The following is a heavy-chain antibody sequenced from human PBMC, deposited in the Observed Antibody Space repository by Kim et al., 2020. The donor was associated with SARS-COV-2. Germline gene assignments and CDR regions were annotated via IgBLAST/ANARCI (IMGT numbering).Heavy chain of an antibody. CDR2: IKFDGSAK. CDR3: AKGTSLAAGIFDY. Sequence: GGSLRLSCAASGFTFSNYWMNWVRQAPGKGLEWVANIKFDGSAKTYVDSVRGRFTISRDNAENSLYLQMNTLRVEDTAVYYCAKGTSLAAGIFDYWGQGTLVTVSS. V-gene: IGHV3-7*01. D-gene: IGHD6-13*01. J-gene: IGHJ4*02. CDR1: GFTFSNYW.